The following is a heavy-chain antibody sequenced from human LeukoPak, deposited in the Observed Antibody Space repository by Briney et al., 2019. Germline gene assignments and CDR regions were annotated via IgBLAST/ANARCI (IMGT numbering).Heavy chain of an antibody. D-gene: IGHD3-10*01. Sequence: ASVKVSCKASGYTFTSYYMHWVRQAPGQGLEWMGIINPSAGSTSYAQKFQGRVTMTRDTSTSTVYMELSSLRSEDTAVYYCARPFRVLDAFDIWGQGTMVTVSS. CDR1: GYTFTSYY. J-gene: IGHJ3*02. CDR2: INPSAGST. V-gene: IGHV1-46*01. CDR3: ARPFRVLDAFDI.